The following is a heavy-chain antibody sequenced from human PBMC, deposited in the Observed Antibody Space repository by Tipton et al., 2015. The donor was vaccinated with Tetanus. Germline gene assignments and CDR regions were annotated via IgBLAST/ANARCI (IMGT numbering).Heavy chain of an antibody. Sequence: SLRLSCAASGFTFSSYSMNWVRQAPGKGLEWVSSISTSSTYIYYADSVKGRFTISRDNAKNSLYLQMNSLRAEDTAVYYCARESRSRVVGQWGQGALVTVSS. CDR1: GFTFSSYS. D-gene: IGHD2-21*01. CDR2: ISTSSTYI. J-gene: IGHJ4*02. CDR3: ARESRSRVVGQ. V-gene: IGHV3-21*06.